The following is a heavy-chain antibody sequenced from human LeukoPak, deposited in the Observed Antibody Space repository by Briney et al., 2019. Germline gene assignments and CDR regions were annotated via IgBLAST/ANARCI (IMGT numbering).Heavy chain of an antibody. Sequence: ASVKVSCKASGYTLTSYYMHWVRQAPGQGLEWMGGIIPIFGTANYAQKFQGRVTITADKSTSTAYMELSSLRSEDTAVYYCARDRVTFTNYYDSSGYFEPLDYWGQGTLVTVSS. CDR2: IIPIFGTA. V-gene: IGHV1-69*06. CDR3: ARDRVTFTNYYDSSGYFEPLDY. D-gene: IGHD3-22*01. CDR1: GYTLTSYY. J-gene: IGHJ4*02.